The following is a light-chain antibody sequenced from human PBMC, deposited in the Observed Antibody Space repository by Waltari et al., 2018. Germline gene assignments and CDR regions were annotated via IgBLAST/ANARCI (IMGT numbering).Light chain of an antibody. CDR3: CSYAGVWV. Sequence: QSALTQPRSVSGSPGQSGTLPCPGIVSDVGDFDAVSWYQQQPGKAPKLVSFDVTKRPSGVHARFSGSKSGTSASLAVSVLQAEDEADYYCCSYAGVWVFGGGTKLTVL. V-gene: IGLV2-11*01. J-gene: IGLJ3*02. CDR1: VSDVGDFDA. CDR2: DVT.